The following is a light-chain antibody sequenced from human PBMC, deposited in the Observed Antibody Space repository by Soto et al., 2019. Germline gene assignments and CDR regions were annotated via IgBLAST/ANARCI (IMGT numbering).Light chain of an antibody. Sequence: QSALTQPASVSGSPGQSITISCSGSISDIGTYHYVSWYQQHPGKVPRLLISEVSNRPSGVSNRFSGSKSGNTASLTISGLQAEDEADYFCSSFTAANSVTFGGGTQLTVL. J-gene: IGLJ2*01. CDR3: SSFTAANSVT. CDR2: EVS. V-gene: IGLV2-14*03. CDR1: ISDIGTYHY.